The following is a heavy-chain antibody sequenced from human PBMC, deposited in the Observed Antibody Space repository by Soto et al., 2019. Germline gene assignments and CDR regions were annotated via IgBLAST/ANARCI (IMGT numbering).Heavy chain of an antibody. J-gene: IGHJ5*01. V-gene: IGHV1-2*02. CDR1: GYTFTGYY. Sequence: GASVKVSCKASGYTFTGYYMHWVRQAPGQGLEWMGWINPNSGGTNYAQKFQGRVTMTRDTSISTAYMELSRLRSDDTAVYYCARESSDIVLMVYAIRGPNWFDSWGQGTLVTVSS. D-gene: IGHD2-8*01. CDR3: ARESSDIVLMVYAIRGPNWFDS. CDR2: INPNSGGT.